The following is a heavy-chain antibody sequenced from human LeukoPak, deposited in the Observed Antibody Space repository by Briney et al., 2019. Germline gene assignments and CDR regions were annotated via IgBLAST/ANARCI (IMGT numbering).Heavy chain of an antibody. CDR2: IYPADPDT. CDR1: GFTFCSQW. CDR3: ARQGRPGTFDI. V-gene: IGHV5-51*01. D-gene: IGHD1-14*01. Sequence: GESLKISCKGSGFTFCSQWIAWVRQMPGKGQDYMGIIYPADPDTRYSPSFQGQVTISADKSISTAYLQWSSLRASDTAMYYCARQGRPGTFDIWGQGTMVIVSS. J-gene: IGHJ3*02.